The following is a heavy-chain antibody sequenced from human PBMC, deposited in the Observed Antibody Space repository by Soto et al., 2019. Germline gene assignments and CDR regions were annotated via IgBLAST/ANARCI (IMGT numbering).Heavy chain of an antibody. D-gene: IGHD3-3*01. Sequence: ASETLSLTCTISGGSITSYYWSWIRQPAGKGLEWIGRTYITGDSNYSPSLKSRVTMSLDTSKNQFSLKLSSATAAGTAVYYCARDMRVFGGMDVWGRGTTVTVSS. CDR2: TYITGDS. CDR3: ARDMRVFGGMDV. CDR1: GGSITSYY. J-gene: IGHJ6*02. V-gene: IGHV4-4*07.